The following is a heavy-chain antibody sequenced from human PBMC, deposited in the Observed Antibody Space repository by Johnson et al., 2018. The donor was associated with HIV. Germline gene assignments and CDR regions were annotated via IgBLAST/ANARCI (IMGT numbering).Heavy chain of an antibody. V-gene: IGHV3-30*03. CDR1: GFTFSSYG. Sequence: QEQLVESGGGVVQPGRSLRLSCAASGFTFSSYGMHWVRQAPGKGLEWVAVISYDGSSKYYADSVKGRFTISRDNSKNTLYLQMYSLRAEDTAVYYCTTGLPGATYDAFDIWGQGTMVTVSS. CDR3: TTGLPGATYDAFDI. J-gene: IGHJ3*02. D-gene: IGHD5-12*01. CDR2: ISYDGSSK.